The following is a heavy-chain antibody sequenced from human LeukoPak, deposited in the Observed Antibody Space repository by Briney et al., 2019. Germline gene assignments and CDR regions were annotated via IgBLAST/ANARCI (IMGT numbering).Heavy chain of an antibody. J-gene: IGHJ3*02. CDR1: GHSISSSY. D-gene: IGHD3-9*01. V-gene: IGHV4-59*07. CDR2: IYYSGST. Sequence: SDTLSLTCTVSGHSISSSYWSWIRQPPAKGLEGIGYIYYSGSTNYNPSLKSRVTISADTSKNQFSLKLSSVTAADTAVYYCARTTPLRYFVIPDAFDIWGQGTMVTVSS. CDR3: ARTTPLRYFVIPDAFDI.